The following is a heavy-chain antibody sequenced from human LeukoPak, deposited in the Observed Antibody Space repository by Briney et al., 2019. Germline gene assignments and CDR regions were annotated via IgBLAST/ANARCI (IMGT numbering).Heavy chain of an antibody. V-gene: IGHV3-15*01. CDR2: IRSKNDGETT. CDR3: TTVLRSRPLDP. Sequence: GGSLRLSCAASGFTFSNAWMSWVRQAPGKGLEWIGRIRSKNDGETTEYAAPVKGRFTISRDDSKNTLYLQMHSLKTEDTALYYCTTVLRSRPLDPWGQGTLVTVSS. J-gene: IGHJ5*02. CDR1: GFTFSNAW. D-gene: IGHD3-3*01.